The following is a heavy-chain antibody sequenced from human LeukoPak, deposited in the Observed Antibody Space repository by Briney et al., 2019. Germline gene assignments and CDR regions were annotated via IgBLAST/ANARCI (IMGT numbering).Heavy chain of an antibody. V-gene: IGHV1-18*01. CDR1: GYTFTSYG. Sequence: ASVKVSCKASGYTFTSYGISWERQAPGQGLEWMGWISAYNGNTNYAQKLQGRVTMTTDTSTSTAYMELRSLRSDDTAVYYCARVADPYSGSYFDYWGQGTLVTVSS. CDR3: ARVADPYSGSYFDY. CDR2: ISAYNGNT. J-gene: IGHJ4*02. D-gene: IGHD1-26*01.